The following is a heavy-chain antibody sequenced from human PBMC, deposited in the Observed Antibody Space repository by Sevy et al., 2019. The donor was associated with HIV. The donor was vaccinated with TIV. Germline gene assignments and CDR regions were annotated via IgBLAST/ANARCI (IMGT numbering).Heavy chain of an antibody. Sequence: GGSLRLSCTVSGFIFNNKGMRWVRQAPGRGLEWVAAIFSDGTTKYYGDSVKGRFTISRDNSKNALFLQMNSLRVDDTALYYCARESGSDWYLDSWGQGTLVTVSS. CDR2: IFSDGTTK. CDR3: ARESGSDWYLDS. V-gene: IGHV3-30*12. D-gene: IGHD2-21*02. J-gene: IGHJ4*02. CDR1: GFIFNNKG.